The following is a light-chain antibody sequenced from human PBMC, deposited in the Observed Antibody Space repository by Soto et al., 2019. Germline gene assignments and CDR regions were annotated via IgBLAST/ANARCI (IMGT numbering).Light chain of an antibody. CDR2: DTN. Sequence: QAVVTQEPSLTVSPGGTVTLTCDSSTGAVTSGHYPYWFQQKPGQAPRTLIADTNNKFSWTPARFSGSLLGGKAALTLSGAQPEDEAGYFCLLSYSGSYWVFGGGTKLTVL. J-gene: IGLJ3*02. CDR3: LLSYSGSYWV. CDR1: TGAVTSGHY. V-gene: IGLV7-46*01.